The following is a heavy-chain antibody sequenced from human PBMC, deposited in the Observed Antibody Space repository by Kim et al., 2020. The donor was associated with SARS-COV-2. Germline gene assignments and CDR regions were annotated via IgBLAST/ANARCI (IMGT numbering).Heavy chain of an antibody. J-gene: IGHJ4*02. CDR3: AKDELAAAGMLDY. D-gene: IGHD6-13*01. Sequence: LKGRFTSSRDTPKNTLYLQMNSLRAGDTAVYYCAKDELAAAGMLDYWGQGTLVTVSS. V-gene: IGHV3-23*03.